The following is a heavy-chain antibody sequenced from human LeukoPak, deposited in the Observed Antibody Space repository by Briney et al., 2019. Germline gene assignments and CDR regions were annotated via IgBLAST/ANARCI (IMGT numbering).Heavy chain of an antibody. V-gene: IGHV4-59*08. D-gene: IGHD1-26*01. CDR3: AIQLGRDAFDI. J-gene: IGHJ3*02. CDR2: IYYSGST. CDR1: GGSMSSYY. Sequence: SETLSLTCTVSGGSMSSYYWSWIRQPPGKGLEWIGYIYYSGSTNYNPSLKSRVTISVDTSKNQFSLKLSSVTAADTAVDYCAIQLGRDAFDIWGQGTMATVSS.